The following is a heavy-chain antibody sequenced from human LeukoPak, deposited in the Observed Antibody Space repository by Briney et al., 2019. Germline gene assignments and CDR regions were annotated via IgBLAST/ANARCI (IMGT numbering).Heavy chain of an antibody. J-gene: IGHJ4*02. CDR1: GFTFSSYS. D-gene: IGHD1-26*01. CDR2: ISYDGSNK. CDR3: AREFVGTHLDY. V-gene: IGHV3-30*19. Sequence: PGGSLRLSCAASGFTFSSYSMNWVRQAPGKGLEWVAVISYDGSNKYYADSVKGRFTISRDNSKNTLYLQMNSLRAEDTAVYYCAREFVGTHLDYWGQGTLVTVSS.